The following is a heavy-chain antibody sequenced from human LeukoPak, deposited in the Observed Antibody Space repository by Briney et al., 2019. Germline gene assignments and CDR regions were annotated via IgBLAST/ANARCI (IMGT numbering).Heavy chain of an antibody. V-gene: IGHV1-46*01. CDR1: GYTFTSYY. CDR3: ARFPNTAMVMGLEYYYYGMDV. Sequence: ASVKVSCKASGYTFTSYYMHWVRQAPGQGLEWMGIINPSGGSTSYAQKFQGRVTMTRDTSTSTVYMELSSLRSEDTAVYYCARFPNTAMVMGLEYYYYGMDVWGQGTTVTVSS. CDR2: INPSGGST. J-gene: IGHJ6*02. D-gene: IGHD5-18*01.